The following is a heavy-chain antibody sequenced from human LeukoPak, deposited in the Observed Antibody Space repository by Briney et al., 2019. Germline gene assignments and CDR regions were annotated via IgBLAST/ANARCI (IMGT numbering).Heavy chain of an antibody. Sequence: GGSLRLSCAASGFTFSSYAMHWVRQAPGKGLGWVAVISYDGSNKYYADSVKGRFTISRDNSKNTLYLQMNSLRAEDTAVYYCARDPVTVATAAAYFDYWGQGTLVTVSS. V-gene: IGHV3-30*04. J-gene: IGHJ4*02. CDR3: ARDPVTVATAAAYFDY. CDR2: ISYDGSNK. D-gene: IGHD2-15*01. CDR1: GFTFSSYA.